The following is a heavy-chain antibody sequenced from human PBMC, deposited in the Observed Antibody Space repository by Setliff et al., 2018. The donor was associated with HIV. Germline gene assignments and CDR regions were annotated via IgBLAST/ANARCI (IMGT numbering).Heavy chain of an antibody. CDR2: IKQDGSEK. CDR1: GFTFSAYW. V-gene: IGHV3-7*03. D-gene: IGHD6-19*01. CDR3: AKLPHSSAWYSPFYYFEY. J-gene: IGHJ4*02. Sequence: GGSLRLSCAASGFTFSAYWMNWVRQAPGKGLEWVANIKQDGSEKNYVDSVKGRFTISRDNSKNTLFLEMSSLSADDTAIYYCAKLPHSSAWYSPFYYFEYWGQGTLVTVSS.